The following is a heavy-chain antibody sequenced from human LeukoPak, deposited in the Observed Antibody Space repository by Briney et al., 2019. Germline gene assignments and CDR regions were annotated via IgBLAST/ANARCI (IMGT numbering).Heavy chain of an antibody. CDR2: IKGGGGDP. D-gene: IGHD2-8*02. Sequence: GGPLRLSCAASGFTFSTYAMGWVRQAPGKGLEWVSSIKGGGGDPFYADSVKGRFTISRDNFKNALFLQLNSLGAEDSAVYYCATGGHDFNPLYWWGQGTLVTVSS. CDR3: ATGGHDFNPLYW. V-gene: IGHV3-23*01. J-gene: IGHJ4*02. CDR1: GFTFSTYA.